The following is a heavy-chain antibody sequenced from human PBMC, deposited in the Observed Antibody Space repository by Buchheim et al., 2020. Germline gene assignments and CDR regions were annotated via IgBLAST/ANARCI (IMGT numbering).Heavy chain of an antibody. J-gene: IGHJ4*02. CDR2: INPSGGST. V-gene: IGHV1-46*03. D-gene: IGHD2-8*01. Sequence: QVQLVQSGAEVKKPGASVKVSCKASGYTFTSYYMHWVRQAPGQGLEWMGIINPSGGSTSYAQKFQGRVTMTRDTSTSQVYMELSSLRSEDTAVYYCARGEEDIVLMVYAIGFDYWGQGTL. CDR3: ARGEEDIVLMVYAIGFDY. CDR1: GYTFTSYY.